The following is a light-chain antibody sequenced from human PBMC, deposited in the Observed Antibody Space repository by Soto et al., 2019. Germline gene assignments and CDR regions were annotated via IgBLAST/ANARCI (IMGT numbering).Light chain of an antibody. V-gene: IGLV2-14*01. J-gene: IGLJ1*01. Sequence: QSALTQPASVSGSPGQSSTISCTGTSIDVGGYIYVSWYQQHPGKAPKLIIYEVTYRPSGVSDRFSGSKSGSTATLTISGLQPDDEADYYCSSYTSSSTLYVFGTGTKVTVL. CDR3: SSYTSSSTLYV. CDR2: EVT. CDR1: SIDVGGYIY.